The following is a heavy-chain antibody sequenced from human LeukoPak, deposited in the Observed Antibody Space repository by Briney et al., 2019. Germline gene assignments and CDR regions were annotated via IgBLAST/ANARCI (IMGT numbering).Heavy chain of an antibody. V-gene: IGHV3-23*01. CDR3: ARDLGWLHYAD. CDR2: TGGPGHDT. CDR1: GFTFSECA. Sequence: GGSLRLSCAASGFTFSECAMSWVRQAPGKGLEWVSATGGPGHDTYYVDSVKGRFTVSRDNSKNTLYLQMNSPRADDTAIYYCARDLGWLHYADWGQGTLVTVSS. D-gene: IGHD5-12*01. J-gene: IGHJ4*02.